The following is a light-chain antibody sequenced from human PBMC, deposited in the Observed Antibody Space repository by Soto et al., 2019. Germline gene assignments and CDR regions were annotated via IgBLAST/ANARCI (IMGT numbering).Light chain of an antibody. CDR3: QQANSFPYT. V-gene: IGKV1-12*01. J-gene: IGKJ2*01. CDR1: QGIFSW. CDR2: AAT. Sequence: DIEMTQSPSSVSASVGDTVTITCRASQGIFSWLAWYQQQPGTAPKVLIYAATTLESGVPSRFSGSGSGTDFTLTISSLQPEDFATYYCQQANSFPYTFGQGTKLEIK.